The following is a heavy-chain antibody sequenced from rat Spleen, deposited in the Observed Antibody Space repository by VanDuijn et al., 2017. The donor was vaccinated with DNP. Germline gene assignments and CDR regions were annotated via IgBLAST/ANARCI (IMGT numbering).Heavy chain of an antibody. V-gene: IGHV5-20*01. Sequence: EVQLVESGGDLVQPGRSLKLFCAASGFTFSDYYMAWVRQAPTKDLEWVAYIRYDGGGTKYADSVKGRFTISRDNAKNTLYLQMNSLRSEDMATYYCATGTFAYWGQGTLVTVSS. CDR3: ATGTFAY. CDR2: IRYDGGGT. J-gene: IGHJ3*01. CDR1: GFTFSDYY.